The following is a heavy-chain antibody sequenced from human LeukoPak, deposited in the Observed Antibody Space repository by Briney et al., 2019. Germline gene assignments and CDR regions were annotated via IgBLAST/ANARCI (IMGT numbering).Heavy chain of an antibody. J-gene: IGHJ2*01. CDR1: GFTFSSYA. CDR3: ARAFAGAPFDL. D-gene: IGHD3-10*01. CDR2: ISYDGSNK. Sequence: PGGSLRLSCAASGFTFSSYAMHWVRQAPGKGLEWVAVISYDGSNKYYADSVKGRFTISRDNSKNTLYLQMTSLTVEDTGLYYCARAFAGAPFDLWGRGTLVTVSS. V-gene: IGHV3-30*04.